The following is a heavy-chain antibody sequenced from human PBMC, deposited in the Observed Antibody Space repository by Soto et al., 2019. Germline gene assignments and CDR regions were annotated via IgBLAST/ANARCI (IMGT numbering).Heavy chain of an antibody. V-gene: IGHV5-51*01. Sequence: GESLKISCKTSGYTFTTFWIGWVRQRPGKGLEWMGIIYPNDSDKRYNPSFQGQVTMSVDQSITTAYLQWSYLKASDTAMYYCARKPRYYNGMDFWGQGTTVTVSS. J-gene: IGHJ6*02. CDR1: GYTFTTFW. CDR3: ARKPRYYNGMDF. CDR2: IYPNDSDK.